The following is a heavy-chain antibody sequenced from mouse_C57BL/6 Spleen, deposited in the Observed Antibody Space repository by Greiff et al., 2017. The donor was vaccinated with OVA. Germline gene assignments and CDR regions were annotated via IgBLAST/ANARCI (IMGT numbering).Heavy chain of an antibody. V-gene: IGHV5-4*03. D-gene: IGHD3-3*01. J-gene: IGHJ2*01. CDR1: GFTFSSYA. CDR3: ARGDVFDY. Sequence: EVMLVESGGGLVKPGGSLKLSCAASGFTFSSYAMSWVRQTPEKRLEWVATISDGGSYTYYPDNVKGRFTISRDNAKNNLYLQMSHLKSEDTAMYYCARGDVFDYWGQGTTLTVSS. CDR2: ISDGGSYT.